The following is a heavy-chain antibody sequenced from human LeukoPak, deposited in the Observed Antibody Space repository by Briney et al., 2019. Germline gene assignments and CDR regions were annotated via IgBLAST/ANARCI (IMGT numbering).Heavy chain of an antibody. V-gene: IGHV3-23*01. J-gene: IGHJ4*02. CDR1: GFTFSAYA. CDR2: ISISGGST. Sequence: PGGSLRLSCAASGFTFSAYAMRWVRQAPGKGLEWVSSISISGGSTYYADSVKGRFTISRDNAKNTLYLEMNTLRAEDTALYYCAMGGSRQYDFWGQGKLVTVSS. D-gene: IGHD2-15*01. CDR3: AMGGSRQYDF.